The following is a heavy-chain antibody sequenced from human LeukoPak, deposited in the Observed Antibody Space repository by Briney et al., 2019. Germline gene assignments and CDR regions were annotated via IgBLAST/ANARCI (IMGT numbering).Heavy chain of an antibody. CDR3: ARDRDDFWSGYYGEDGYYFDY. Sequence: PGGPLRLSCAASGFTFSSYAMSWVRQAPGKGLEWVSAISGSGGSTYYADSVKGRFTISRDNSKNTLYLQMNSLRAEDTAVYYCARDRDDFWSGYYGEDGYYFDYWGQGTLVTVSS. V-gene: IGHV3-23*01. J-gene: IGHJ4*02. D-gene: IGHD3-3*01. CDR2: ISGSGGST. CDR1: GFTFSSYA.